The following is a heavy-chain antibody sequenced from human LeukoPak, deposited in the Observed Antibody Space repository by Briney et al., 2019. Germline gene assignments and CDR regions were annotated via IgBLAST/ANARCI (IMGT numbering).Heavy chain of an antibody. CDR1: GGSISSYY. CDR2: IYYSGST. V-gene: IGHV4-59*01. J-gene: IGHJ2*01. Sequence: PSETLSLTCTVSGGSISSYYWSWIRQPPEKGLEWIGYIYYSGSTNYNPSLKSRVTISVDTSKNQFSLKLSSVTAADTAVYYCARAGMGIAVSQVYWYFDLWGRGTLVTVSS. CDR3: ARAGMGIAVSQVYWYFDL. D-gene: IGHD6-19*01.